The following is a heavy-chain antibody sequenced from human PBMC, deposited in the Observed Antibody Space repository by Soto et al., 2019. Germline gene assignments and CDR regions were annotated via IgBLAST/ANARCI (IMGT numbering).Heavy chain of an antibody. V-gene: IGHV4-4*02. Sequence: QVQLQESGPGLVRPSGALSVTCAVSGDSISRSHWWSWVRQSPGKGLEWIGEISHSGITNYNPSLTSRVTISGDKSKNQLSLKLTSVTAADTAVYYCARVLYDRSGFDHWGQGTLVSVSS. CDR1: GDSISRSHW. J-gene: IGHJ4*02. D-gene: IGHD3-22*01. CDR2: ISHSGIT. CDR3: ARVLYDRSGFDH.